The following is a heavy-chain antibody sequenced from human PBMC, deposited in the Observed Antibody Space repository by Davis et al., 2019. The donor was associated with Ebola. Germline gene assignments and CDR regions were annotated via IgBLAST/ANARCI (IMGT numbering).Heavy chain of an antibody. CDR1: GGSISSYY. V-gene: IGHV4-59*12. J-gene: IGHJ4*02. CDR3: ARRGFWSGYGGYFDY. D-gene: IGHD3-3*01. Sequence: MPSETLSLTCTVSGGSISSYYWSWIRQPPGKGLEWIGYIYYSGSTNYNPSLKSRVTISVDTSKNQFSLKLSSVTAADTAVYYCARRGFWSGYGGYFDYWGQGTLVTVSS. CDR2: IYYSGST.